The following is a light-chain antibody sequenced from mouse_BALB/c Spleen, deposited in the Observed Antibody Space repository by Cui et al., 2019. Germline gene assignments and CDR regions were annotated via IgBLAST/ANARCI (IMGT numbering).Light chain of an antibody. CDR2: RAN. CDR3: LQYDEFPLT. CDR1: QDINSY. J-gene: IGKJ1*01. Sequence: DIKMTQSPSSTYASLGERVTITCKASQDINSYLSWFQQKPGKSPKTLIYRANRLVDGVPSRFSGSGSGQDYSLTISSLEYEDMGIYYCLQYDEFPLTFGGGTKLEIK. V-gene: IGKV14-111*01.